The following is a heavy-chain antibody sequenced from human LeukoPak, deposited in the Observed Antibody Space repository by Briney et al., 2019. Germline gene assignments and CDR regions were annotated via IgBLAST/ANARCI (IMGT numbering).Heavy chain of an antibody. CDR2: INHSGNT. D-gene: IGHD3-22*01. V-gene: IGHV4-34*01. Sequence: PSETLSLTCTVSGGSISSYYWSWIRQPPGKGLEWIGEINHSGNTNYNPSLKSRVTISVDTSKNQFSLKLSSVTAADTAVYYCARRRRDYYYDSSGPTAFDYWGQGTLVTVSS. CDR3: ARRRRDYYYDSSGPTAFDY. J-gene: IGHJ4*02. CDR1: GGSISSYY.